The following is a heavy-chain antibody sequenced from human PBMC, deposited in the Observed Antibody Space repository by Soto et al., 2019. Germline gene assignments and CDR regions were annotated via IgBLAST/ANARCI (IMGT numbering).Heavy chain of an antibody. Sequence: EVQLVESGGGLIQPGGSLRLSCAASGFPVSRNYMNWVRQAPGKGLEWVSIIYSGGITYYADSVKGRFTISRDNSKNTVSLQMNNFRAEDTAVYFCAREGYSYGSKYLQYWGQGTLVTVSS. J-gene: IGHJ1*01. D-gene: IGHD5-18*01. CDR2: IYSGGIT. V-gene: IGHV3-53*01. CDR1: GFPVSRNY. CDR3: AREGYSYGSKYLQY.